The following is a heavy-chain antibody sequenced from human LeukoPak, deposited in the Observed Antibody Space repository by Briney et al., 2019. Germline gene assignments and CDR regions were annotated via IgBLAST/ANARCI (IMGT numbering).Heavy chain of an antibody. CDR1: GFTFSGFW. V-gene: IGHV3-74*01. Sequence: GGSLRLSCAAPGFTFSGFWVHWGRQTPGKGLVWVSSLNSDGSSISYADSVKGRFTISRDNAKKTLYLQMNSLRAEDTAVYYCASVVGGYYPPVDAFNLWGRGTMVTVSS. CDR3: ASVVGGYYPPVDAFNL. CDR2: LNSDGSSI. D-gene: IGHD3-3*01. J-gene: IGHJ3*01.